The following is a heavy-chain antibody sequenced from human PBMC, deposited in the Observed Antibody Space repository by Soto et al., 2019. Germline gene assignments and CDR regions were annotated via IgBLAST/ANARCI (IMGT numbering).Heavy chain of an antibody. CDR3: ARGTRRYVGGMDV. D-gene: IGHD1-1*01. V-gene: IGHV4-31*03. Sequence: NPSETLSLTCTVSGGSISSGGYYWSWIRQHPGKGLEWIGYIYYSGSTYYNPSLKSRVTISVDTSKNQFSLKLSSVTAADTAVYYCARGTRRYVGGMDVWGQGTAVTVSS. CDR1: GGSISSGGYY. J-gene: IGHJ6*02. CDR2: IYYSGST.